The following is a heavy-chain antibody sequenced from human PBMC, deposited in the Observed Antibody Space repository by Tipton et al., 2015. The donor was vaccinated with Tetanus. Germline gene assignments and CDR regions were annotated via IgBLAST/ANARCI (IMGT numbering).Heavy chain of an antibody. Sequence: SLRLSCAASGFTFSSYSMNWVRQAPGKGLEWVSSISSSSSYIYYADSVKGRFTISRDNAKNSLYLQMNSLRAEDTAVYYCASTRYYGSGPTTLDYWGQGTLVTVSS. D-gene: IGHD3-10*01. CDR3: ASTRYYGSGPTTLDY. V-gene: IGHV3-21*01. J-gene: IGHJ4*02. CDR1: GFTFSSYS. CDR2: ISSSSSYI.